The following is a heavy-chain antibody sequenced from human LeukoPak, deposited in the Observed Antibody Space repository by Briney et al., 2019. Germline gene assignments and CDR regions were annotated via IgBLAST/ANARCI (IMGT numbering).Heavy chain of an antibody. J-gene: IGHJ6*02. Sequence: SETLSLTCTVSGGSISSYYWSWIRQPPGKGLEWIGYIHYSGSTNYNPSLKSRVTISVDTSKNQFSLKLSSVTAADTAVYYCARLRTAAYYYGMDVWGQGTTVTVSS. CDR1: GGSISSYY. CDR3: ARLRTAAYYYGMDV. CDR2: IHYSGST. V-gene: IGHV4-59*08.